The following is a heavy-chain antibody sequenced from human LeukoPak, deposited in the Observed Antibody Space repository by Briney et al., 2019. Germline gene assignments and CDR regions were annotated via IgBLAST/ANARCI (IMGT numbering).Heavy chain of an antibody. CDR2: INPSGGST. J-gene: IGHJ4*02. Sequence: ASVKVSCKASGYTFTSYYMHWVRQAPGQGLEWMGIINPSGGSTSYAQKSQDTVPMTSDMSTSTVYVELRSLRSEDTAVYYCARAGNDYCGQGTLVTVSA. CDR1: GYTFTSYY. CDR3: ARAGNDY. V-gene: IGHV1-46*01.